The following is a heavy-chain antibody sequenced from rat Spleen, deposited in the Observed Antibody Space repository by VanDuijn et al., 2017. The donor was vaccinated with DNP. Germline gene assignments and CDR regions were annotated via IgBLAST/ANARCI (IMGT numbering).Heavy chain of an antibody. CDR1: GYTFTNDY. V-gene: IGHV1-43*01. J-gene: IGHJ3*01. D-gene: IGHD4-3*01. CDR2: INMGSGGT. Sequence: QIQLQQSGAELAKPGSSVKISCKASGYTFTNDYIGWIKQTTGQGPEYIGYINMGSGGTNYNEKFKGKATLTVDKSSSTAFMQLSSLTPDDSAVYYCARSWVGVRGIWFAYWGQGTLVTVSS. CDR3: ARSWVGVRGIWFAY.